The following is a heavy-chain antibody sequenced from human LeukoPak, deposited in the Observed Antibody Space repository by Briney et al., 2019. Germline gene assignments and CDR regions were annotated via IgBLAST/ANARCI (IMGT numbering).Heavy chain of an antibody. D-gene: IGHD6-13*01. CDR3: ARARSSSWYITDYYYMDV. V-gene: IGHV1-69*05. Sequence: SVKVSCKASGGTFSSYATSWVRQAPGQGLEWMGGIIPIFGTANYAQKFQGRVTITTDESTSTAYMELSSLRSEDTAVYYCARARSSSWYITDYYYMDVWGKGTTVTVSS. CDR1: GGTFSSYA. J-gene: IGHJ6*03. CDR2: IIPIFGTA.